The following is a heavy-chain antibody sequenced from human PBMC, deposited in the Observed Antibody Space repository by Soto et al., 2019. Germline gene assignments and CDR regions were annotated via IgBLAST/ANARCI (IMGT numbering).Heavy chain of an antibody. CDR2: IKDDGSVK. CDR1: GFTFSKYW. Sequence: EVQLVESGGGLVQPGGSLRLSYAASGFTFSKYWMSWVRQAPGKGLEWVANIKDDGSVKNYVDSVKGRFAISRDNAKNSLYLQMNSLRDEDTAVHYCVRGGGNFDSWGQGALVTVSS. J-gene: IGHJ4*02. CDR3: VRGGGNFDS. V-gene: IGHV3-7*01. D-gene: IGHD3-10*01.